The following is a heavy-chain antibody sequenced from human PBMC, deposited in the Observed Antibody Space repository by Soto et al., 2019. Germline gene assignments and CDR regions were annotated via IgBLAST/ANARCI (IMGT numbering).Heavy chain of an antibody. CDR1: GGSITSSGYY. Sequence: QVQLQESGPGLVKPSQTLSLTCTVSGGSITSSGYYWSWIRQHPGEGLEWIGFTSNSGSTSYNPSLTIRVTIAVDTSSNQFCXNLXXXXXXXXXXXXXXXXXXXXKVDYWGQGTLVT. CDR2: TSNSGST. J-gene: IGHJ4*02. CDR3: XXXXXXXXKVDY. V-gene: IGHV4-31*03.